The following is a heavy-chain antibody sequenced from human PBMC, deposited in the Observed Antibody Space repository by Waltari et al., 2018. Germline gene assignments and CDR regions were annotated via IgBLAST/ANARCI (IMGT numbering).Heavy chain of an antibody. J-gene: IGHJ4*02. Sequence: EVQLVESGGGLVQPGGSLRLSCAASGFTLSDHYVDWVRQAPGKGLEGVGRSRDKGSSHTTEYAASVKGRFTISRDDSKNSLYLQMNSLKTEDTAVYYCARGYSYASGAYCSDYWGQGTLVTVSS. V-gene: IGHV3-72*01. CDR1: GFTLSDHY. CDR3: ARGYSYASGAYCSDY. CDR2: SRDKGSSHTT. D-gene: IGHD3-22*01.